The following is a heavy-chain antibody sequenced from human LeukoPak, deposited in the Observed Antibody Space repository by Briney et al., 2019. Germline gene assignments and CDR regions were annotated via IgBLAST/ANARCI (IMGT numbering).Heavy chain of an antibody. CDR2: ISSSSSTI. Sequence: GGSLRLSCAASGFTFSSYSMNWVRQAPGKGLEWVSYISSSSSTIYYADSVKGRFTISRDNAKNSLYLQMNSLRDEDTAVYYCARDESSGWYEYFQHWGQGTLVTVSS. V-gene: IGHV3-48*02. CDR1: GFTFSSYS. J-gene: IGHJ1*01. D-gene: IGHD6-19*01. CDR3: ARDESSGWYEYFQH.